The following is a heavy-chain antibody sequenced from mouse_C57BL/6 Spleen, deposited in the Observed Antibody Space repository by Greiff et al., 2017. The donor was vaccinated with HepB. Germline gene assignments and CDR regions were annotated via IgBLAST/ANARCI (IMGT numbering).Heavy chain of an antibody. CDR3: ARSDYDLPWLAY. CDR2: IYPGDGDT. V-gene: IGHV1-82*01. J-gene: IGHJ3*01. CDR1: GYAFSSSW. D-gene: IGHD2-4*01. Sequence: VQLQQSGPELVKPGASVKISCKASGYAFSSSWMNWVKQRPGKGLEWIGRIYPGDGDTNYNGKFKGKATLTADKSSSTAYMQLSSLTSEDSAVYLCARSDYDLPWLAYWGQGTLVTVSA.